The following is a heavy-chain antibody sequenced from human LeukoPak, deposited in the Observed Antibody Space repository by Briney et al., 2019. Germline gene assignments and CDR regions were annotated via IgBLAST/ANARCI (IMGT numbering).Heavy chain of an antibody. Sequence: SETLSLICTVSGGSISSSSYNWGWIRQPPGEGLEWIATIHYGGRTYYNPSLKSRVTISVDTSKNQFSLKLSSVTAADTAVYYCARAAPVYYDSSGYYYDYWGQGTLVTVSS. CDR2: IHYGGRT. CDR3: ARAAPVYYDSSGYYYDY. V-gene: IGHV4-39*07. D-gene: IGHD3-22*01. J-gene: IGHJ4*02. CDR1: GGSISSSSYN.